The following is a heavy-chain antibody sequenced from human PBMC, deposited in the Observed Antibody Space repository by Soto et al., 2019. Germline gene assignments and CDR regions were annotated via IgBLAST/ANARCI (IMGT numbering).Heavy chain of an antibody. CDR3: ARYQAGRSGGSQFHP. CDR2: INFGGAK. Sequence: PSETLSLTCVMSGGSIGNSYQDWGGRRQPTGGGLEWIGNINFGGAKYVNPSLKSRVSMYLDTSKNEVSRQLTSVTATDTAVYYCARYQAGRSGGSQFHPWGQGTLVTVSS. D-gene: IGHD1-26*01. V-gene: IGHV4-39*01. CDR1: GGSIGNSYQD. J-gene: IGHJ5*02.